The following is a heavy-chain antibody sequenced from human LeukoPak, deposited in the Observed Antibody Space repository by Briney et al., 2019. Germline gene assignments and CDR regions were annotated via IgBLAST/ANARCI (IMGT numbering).Heavy chain of an antibody. CDR1: GFIFSSYW. J-gene: IGHJ4*02. V-gene: IGHV3-7*03. CDR2: IKQDGSEK. CDR3: ATTGYSSRNY. D-gene: IGHD6-13*01. Sequence: GSLRLSCAASGFIFSSYWMSWVRQAPGKRLEWVANIKQDGSEKYYVDSVKGRFTISRDNSKNTLYLQMNSLRAEDTAVYYCATTGYSSRNYWGQGTLVTVSS.